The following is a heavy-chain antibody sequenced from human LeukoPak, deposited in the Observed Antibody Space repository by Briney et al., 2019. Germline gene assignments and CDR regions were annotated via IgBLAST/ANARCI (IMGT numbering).Heavy chain of an antibody. CDR1: GGSFSGYY. CDR3: AGGSDYDFWSGYLDY. J-gene: IGHJ4*02. V-gene: IGHV4-34*01. D-gene: IGHD3-3*01. Sequence: ASETLSLTCAVYGGSFSGYYWSWIRQPPGKGLEWIGEINHSGSTNYNPSLKSRVTISVDTSKNQFSLKLSSVTAADTAVYYCAGGSDYDFWSGYLDYWGQGTLVTVSS. CDR2: INHSGST.